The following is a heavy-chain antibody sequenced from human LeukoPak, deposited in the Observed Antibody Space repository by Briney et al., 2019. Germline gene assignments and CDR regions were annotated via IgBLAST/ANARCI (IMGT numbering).Heavy chain of an antibody. D-gene: IGHD3-3*01. CDR2: IGTHGDT. V-gene: IGHV3-13*01. J-gene: IGHJ2*01. CDR3: ARDRGYDFWSGSFDL. Sequence: PGGSLRLSCAASGFTFNAYDMHWVRQVPGKSLEWVAAIGTHGDTYYGDSMKGRFTISRDNAKKSLYLQMNCLRAGDTAVYYCARDRGYDFWSGSFDLWGRGALVTVS. CDR1: GFTFNAYD.